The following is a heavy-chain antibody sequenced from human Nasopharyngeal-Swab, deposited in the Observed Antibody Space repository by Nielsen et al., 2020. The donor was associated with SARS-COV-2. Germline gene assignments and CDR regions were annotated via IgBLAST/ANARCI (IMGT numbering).Heavy chain of an antibody. J-gene: IGHJ4*02. V-gene: IGHV3-30*03. D-gene: IGHD3-3*01. CDR1: GFSITSYG. CDR3: ARDREWAFHY. Sequence: GESLKISCAASGFSITSYGMQWVRQAPGKGLEWVALIAHDASMNYYADSVKGRFTISRDISKNTVYLQMNSLSVEDTAVYYCARDREWAFHYWGQGTLVTVSS. CDR2: IAHDASMN.